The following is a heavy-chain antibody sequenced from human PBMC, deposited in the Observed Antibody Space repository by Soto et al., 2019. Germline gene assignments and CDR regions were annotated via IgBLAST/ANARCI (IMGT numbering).Heavy chain of an antibody. V-gene: IGHV1-69*02. CDR1: GGTFSRYT. CDR2: IIPILDIP. Sequence: QVQPVQSGAEVKKPGSSVKVSCKASGGTFSRYTFTWVRQAPGQGLEWMGRIIPILDIPNDAQNFQGRVTITADNSRGTAYMELSSLTSDETAVYYCASQFTGVLVLGTSPPGGDNYGWDVWGQGTTVTVSS. CDR3: ASQFTGVLVLGTSPPGGDNYGWDV. J-gene: IGHJ6*02. D-gene: IGHD2-8*02.